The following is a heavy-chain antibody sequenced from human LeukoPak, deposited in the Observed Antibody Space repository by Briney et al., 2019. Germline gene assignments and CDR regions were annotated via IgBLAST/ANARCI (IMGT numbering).Heavy chain of an antibody. CDR2: INSDGSST. V-gene: IGHV3-74*01. Sequence: GGSLRLSCAASGFTFSTYWMHWVRQAPGKGLVWVSRINSDGSSTNYADSVKGRFTIYRDNAKNTLYLQMNSLRAEDTAVYYCVRDMGYYDKVWGQGTLVTVSS. CDR3: VRDMGYYDKV. J-gene: IGHJ4*02. CDR1: GFTFSTYW. D-gene: IGHD3-22*01.